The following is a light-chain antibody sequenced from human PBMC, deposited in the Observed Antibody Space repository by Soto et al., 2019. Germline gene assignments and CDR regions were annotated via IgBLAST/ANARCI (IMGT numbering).Light chain of an antibody. Sequence: EIVLTQSPGTLSLSPGERATLSCRASQSVSSSYLAWYQQKPGQAPRLLIYDASNRATGIPARFSGGGSGTDFTLTIDNLEPEDFAVYYCQQRGNRPPWTFGQGTKVDIK. CDR2: DAS. CDR3: QQRGNRPPWT. V-gene: IGKV3D-20*02. CDR1: QSVSSSY. J-gene: IGKJ1*01.